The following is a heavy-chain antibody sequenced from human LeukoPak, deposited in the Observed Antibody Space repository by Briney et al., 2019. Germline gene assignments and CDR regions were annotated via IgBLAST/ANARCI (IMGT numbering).Heavy chain of an antibody. CDR2: IYYSGST. Sequence: SETLSLTCTLSGGSISSGGYYWSSIRQHPRKGLEWIGYIYYSGSTYYNPSLKSRVTISVDTSKNQFSLKLSSVTAADTAVYYCATGRGRYCSSTSCYARGAFDIWGQGTMVTVSS. J-gene: IGHJ3*02. D-gene: IGHD2-2*01. CDR3: ATGRGRYCSSTSCYARGAFDI. V-gene: IGHV4-31*03. CDR1: GGSISSGGYY.